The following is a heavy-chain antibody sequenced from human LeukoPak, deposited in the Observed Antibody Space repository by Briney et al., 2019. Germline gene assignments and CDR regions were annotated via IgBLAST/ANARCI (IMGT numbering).Heavy chain of an antibody. D-gene: IGHD3-10*01. CDR1: GFTFSDYY. CDR2: ISSSGSSI. Sequence: GGSLRLSCAASGFTFSDYYMSWIRQAPGKGLEWVSYISSSGSSIYYADSVKGRFTISRDNAKNSLYLQMNSPRAEDTAVYYCARDRYYGSGSPYYYYYYMDVWGKGTTVTISS. CDR3: ARDRYYGSGSPYYYYYYMDV. J-gene: IGHJ6*03. V-gene: IGHV3-11*01.